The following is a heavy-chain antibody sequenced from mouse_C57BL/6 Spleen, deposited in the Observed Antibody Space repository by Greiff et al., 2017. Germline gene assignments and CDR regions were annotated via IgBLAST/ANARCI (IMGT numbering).Heavy chain of an antibody. V-gene: IGHV1-26*01. Sequence: EVQLQQSGPELVKPGASVKISCKASGYTFTDYYMNWVKQSHGKSLEWIGDINPNNGGTSYNQKFKGKATLTVDKSSSTAYMELRSLTSEDSAVYYCARSRIYYDYDEAYAMDYWGQGTSVTVSS. J-gene: IGHJ4*01. D-gene: IGHD2-4*01. CDR3: ARSRIYYDYDEAYAMDY. CDR2: INPNNGGT. CDR1: GYTFTDYY.